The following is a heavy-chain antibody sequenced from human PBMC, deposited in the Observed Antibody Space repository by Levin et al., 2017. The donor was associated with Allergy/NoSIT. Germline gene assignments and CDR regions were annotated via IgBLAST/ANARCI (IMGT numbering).Heavy chain of an antibody. CDR1: GFTFSNAW. CDR3: TTLVETGDDYVDY. J-gene: IGHJ4*02. CDR2: IKSKTDGGTT. Sequence: GGSLRLSCAASGFTFSNAWMSWVRQAPGKGLEWVGRIKSKTDGGTTDYAAPVKGRFTISRDDSKNTLYLQMNSLKTEDTAVYYCTTLVETGDDYVDYWGQGTLVTVSS. D-gene: IGHD5-12*01. V-gene: IGHV3-15*01.